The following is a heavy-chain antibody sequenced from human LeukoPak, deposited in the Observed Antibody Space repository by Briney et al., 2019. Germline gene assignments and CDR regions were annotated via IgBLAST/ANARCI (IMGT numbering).Heavy chain of an antibody. V-gene: IGHV4-39*01. CDR3: ARHVPSTVFFNWFDP. CDR2: IFYTGST. CDR1: GGSINRSSRYY. D-gene: IGHD3-3*01. J-gene: IGHJ5*02. Sequence: SETLSLTCTVSGGSINRSSRYYWGWIRQPPGKGLEWIGSIFYTGSTYYNPSPKSRVTISVDTSNNQFSLKLSSVTAADTAVYYCARHVPSTVFFNWFDPWGQGTLVTVSS.